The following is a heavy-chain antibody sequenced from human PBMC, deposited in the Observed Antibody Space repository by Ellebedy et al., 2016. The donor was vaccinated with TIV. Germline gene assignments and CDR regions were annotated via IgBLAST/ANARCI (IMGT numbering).Heavy chain of an antibody. CDR2: IKSKTDGGAA. J-gene: IGHJ4*02. V-gene: IGHV3-15*01. CDR1: GFTFSNAW. D-gene: IGHD5-18*01. Sequence: PGGSLRLSCAASGFTFSNAWMNWVRQAPGKGLEWVGRIKSKTDGGAADYAAPVKGRYTISRDDSKNTLYLQMNSLKTEDTAVYFCTTVYRYNYDSVWGQGTLVTVSS. CDR3: TTVYRYNYDSV.